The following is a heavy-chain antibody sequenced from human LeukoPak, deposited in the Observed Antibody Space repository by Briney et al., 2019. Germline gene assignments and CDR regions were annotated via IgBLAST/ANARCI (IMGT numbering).Heavy chain of an antibody. CDR2: IYPDDSDT. D-gene: IGHD1-26*01. CDR3: ARQWGGFDY. Sequence: GESLKISCKAYGYSFTGYWIAWVRQMPGKGLEWMGNIYPDDSDTRYSPSFQGQVTISADRSISTAYPQWSSLKASDTAMYYCARQWGGFDYWGQGTLVTVPS. J-gene: IGHJ4*02. V-gene: IGHV5-51*01. CDR1: GYSFTGYW.